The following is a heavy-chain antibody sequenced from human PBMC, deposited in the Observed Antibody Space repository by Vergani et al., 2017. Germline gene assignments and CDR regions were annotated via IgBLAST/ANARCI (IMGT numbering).Heavy chain of an antibody. CDR1: GGSISSGDYY. V-gene: IGHV4-30-4*01. D-gene: IGHD2-21*02. Sequence: QVQLQESGPGLVKPSQTLALTCTVSGGSISSGDYYWSWIRQPPGKGLEWIGYIYYSGSTYYNPSLKSRVTISVDTSKNQFSLKLSSVTAADTAVYYCARVGHXVAVTGEGPSLDRWGRGTLVTVSS. CDR3: ARVGHXVAVTGEGPSLDR. J-gene: IGHJ2*01. CDR2: IYYSGST.